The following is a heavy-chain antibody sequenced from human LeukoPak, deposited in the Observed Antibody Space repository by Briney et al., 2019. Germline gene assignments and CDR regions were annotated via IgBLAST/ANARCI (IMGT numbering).Heavy chain of an antibody. J-gene: IGHJ5*02. Sequence: SETLSLTCAVYGGSFSGYYWSWIRQPPGKGLEWIGEINHSGSTNYNPSLKSRVTISVDTSKNQFSLKLSSVTAADTVVYYCARIIIKIYGDYPIRWFDPWGQGTLVTVSS. CDR2: INHSGST. CDR1: GGSFSGYY. V-gene: IGHV4-34*01. D-gene: IGHD4-17*01. CDR3: ARIIIKIYGDYPIRWFDP.